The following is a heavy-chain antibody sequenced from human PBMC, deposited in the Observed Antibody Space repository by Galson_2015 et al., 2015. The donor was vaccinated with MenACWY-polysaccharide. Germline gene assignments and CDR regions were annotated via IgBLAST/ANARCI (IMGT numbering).Heavy chain of an antibody. CDR3: ARGHLWLGT. D-gene: IGHD3-10*01. CDR2: IKRDGSGK. Sequence: SLRLSCADSGFTFSNYLMTWVRQAPGKGLEWVASIKRDGSGKYYVDSVKGRFTISRDNAKNSLYLEMNSLRVEDTAVYYCARGHLWLGTWGQGTLVTVSS. CDR1: GFTFSNYL. J-gene: IGHJ4*02. V-gene: IGHV3-7*01.